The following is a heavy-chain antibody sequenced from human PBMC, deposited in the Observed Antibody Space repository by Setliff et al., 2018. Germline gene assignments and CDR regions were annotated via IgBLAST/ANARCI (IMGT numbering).Heavy chain of an antibody. V-gene: IGHV3-49*04. CDR2: IRSKAYGGTT. D-gene: IGHD2-15*01. CDR3: AKVAAGDAFDI. J-gene: IGHJ3*02. Sequence: GSLRLSCSASGFNFSSHWWSWVRQAPGNGLEWVGFIRSKAYGGTTEYAAFVKGRFTISRDDSKSIAYLQMNSLRAEDTAVYYCAKVAAGDAFDIWGQGTMVTVSS. CDR1: GFNFSSHW.